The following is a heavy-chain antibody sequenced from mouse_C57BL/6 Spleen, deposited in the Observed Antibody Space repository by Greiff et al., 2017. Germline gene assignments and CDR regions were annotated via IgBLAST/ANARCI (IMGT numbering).Heavy chain of an antibody. CDR3: AREGGTEDYFDD. Sequence: QVQLQQSGAELARPGASVKMSCKASGYTFTSYTMHWVKQRPGQGLEWIGYINPSSGYTTYNQKFKDKATLTVDKSSSTAYMQLSSLTTEDSAVYYCAREGGTEDYFDDWGTGTTLTVSS. CDR2: INPSSGYT. D-gene: IGHD4-1*01. J-gene: IGHJ2*01. CDR1: GYTFTSYT. V-gene: IGHV1-4*01.